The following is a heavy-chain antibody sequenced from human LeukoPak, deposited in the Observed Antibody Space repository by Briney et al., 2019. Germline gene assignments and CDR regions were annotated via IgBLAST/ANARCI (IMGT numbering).Heavy chain of an antibody. J-gene: IGHJ3*02. CDR2: IYPGDSDT. CDR1: GYSFTSYW. Sequence: GEFLKISCKGSGYSFTSYWIGWVRQMPGKGLEWMGIIYPGDSDTRYSPSFQGQVTISADRSISTAYLQWSSLKASDTAMYYCARQVGIPAVMGPFDIWGQGTMVSV. D-gene: IGHD6-25*01. V-gene: IGHV5-51*01. CDR3: ARQVGIPAVMGPFDI.